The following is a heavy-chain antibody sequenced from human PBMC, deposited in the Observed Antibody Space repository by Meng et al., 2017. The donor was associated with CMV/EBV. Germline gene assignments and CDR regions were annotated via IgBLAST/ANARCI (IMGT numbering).Heavy chain of an antibody. Sequence: VRSGVEVKMAGSSVQVSCKVSGGTFRSYAISWVRQAPGQGLEWMGGIIPIFGTANYAQKFQGRVTITADESTSTAYMEWSSLRSEDTAVYYCARVCGGSCFDYWGQGTLVTVSS. J-gene: IGHJ4*02. CDR1: GGTFRSYA. CDR3: ARVCGGSCFDY. CDR2: IIPIFGTA. V-gene: IGHV1-69*01. D-gene: IGHD2-15*01.